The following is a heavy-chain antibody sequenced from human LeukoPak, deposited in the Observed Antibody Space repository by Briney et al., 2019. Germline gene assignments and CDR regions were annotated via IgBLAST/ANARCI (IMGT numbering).Heavy chain of an antibody. CDR3: AGRVVRGVKVYFDY. J-gene: IGHJ4*02. Sequence: ASVKVSCKASGYTFTSYDINWVRQATGQGLEWMGWMNPNSGNTGYAQKFQGRVTMTRNTSISTAYMELSSLRSEDTAVYYCAGRVVRGVKVYFDYWGQGTLVTVSS. V-gene: IGHV1-8*01. CDR1: GYTFTSYD. CDR2: MNPNSGNT. D-gene: IGHD3-10*01.